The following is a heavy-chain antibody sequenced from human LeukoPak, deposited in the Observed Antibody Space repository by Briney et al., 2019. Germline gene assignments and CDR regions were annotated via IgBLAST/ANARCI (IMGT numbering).Heavy chain of an antibody. D-gene: IGHD6-19*01. CDR2: IIPIFGTA. CDR3: ARDYRVAGVQFDY. J-gene: IGHJ4*02. Sequence: SSVKVSCKASGGTFSSYAISWVRQAPGQGLEWMGRIIPIFGTANYAQKFQGRVTITTDESTSTAYMELSSLRSEDTAVSYCARDYRVAGVQFDYWGQGTLVTISS. V-gene: IGHV1-69*05. CDR1: GGTFSSYA.